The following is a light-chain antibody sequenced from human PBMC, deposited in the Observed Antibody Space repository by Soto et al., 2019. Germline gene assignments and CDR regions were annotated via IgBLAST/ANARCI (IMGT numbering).Light chain of an antibody. CDR2: GAS. CDR3: QQYSDSPPT. J-gene: IGKJ1*01. CDR1: QRVSARY. V-gene: IGKV3-20*01. Sequence: IVLTQSPGTLSLSPGDRATLSCRASQRVSARYLAWFHQKPGQAPRLLIFGASARATGIPDRFSGSGSGTDFTLTIDRLEPEDFAMYYCQQYSDSPPTFGQGNKLEIK.